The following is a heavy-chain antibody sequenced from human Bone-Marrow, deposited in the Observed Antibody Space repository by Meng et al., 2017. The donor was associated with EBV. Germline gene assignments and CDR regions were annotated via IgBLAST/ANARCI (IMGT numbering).Heavy chain of an antibody. Sequence: QVQLQQGGEGLLKTSETLSLTCAVYGGSFSGYYWSWIRQPPGKGLEWIGEINHSGSTNYNPSLKSRVTISVDTSKNQFSLKLSSVTAADTAVYYCARGGIFGVAIFDYWGQGTLVTVSS. J-gene: IGHJ4*02. CDR2: INHSGST. D-gene: IGHD3-3*01. CDR1: GGSFSGYY. V-gene: IGHV4-34*01. CDR3: ARGGIFGVAIFDY.